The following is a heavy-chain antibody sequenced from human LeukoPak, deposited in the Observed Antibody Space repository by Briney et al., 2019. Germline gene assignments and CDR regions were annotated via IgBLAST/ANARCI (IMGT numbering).Heavy chain of an antibody. D-gene: IGHD2-2*01. CDR2: IGVRGSST. J-gene: IGHJ5*02. Sequence: GGSLRLSCAASGFTFSGYVMSWVRQAPGKGLEWVSTIGVRGSSTYYADSVKGRFTISRDNSKNTLYLQMNSLRAEDTAVYYCAKYTSFCSSTSCPRWFDPWGQGTLVTVSS. V-gene: IGHV3-23*01. CDR3: AKYTSFCSSTSCPRWFDP. CDR1: GFTFSGYV.